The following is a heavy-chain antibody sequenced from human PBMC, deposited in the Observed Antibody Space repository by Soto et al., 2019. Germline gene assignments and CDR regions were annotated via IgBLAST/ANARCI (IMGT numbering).Heavy chain of an antibody. D-gene: IGHD3-16*01. CDR1: GESIVTNY. Sequence: QVQLQESGPGLVTPSETLSLTCTVSGESIVTNYWSWIPDPPGKGLEWIGYGHTNGVSNHNPSLKSRSTISLDASQNQVSPKLTSVTAADTAVYYCARDNYGDGMDDWGQGTTVAASS. CDR2: GHTNGVS. V-gene: IGHV4-4*08. CDR3: ARDNYGDGMDD. J-gene: IGHJ6*02.